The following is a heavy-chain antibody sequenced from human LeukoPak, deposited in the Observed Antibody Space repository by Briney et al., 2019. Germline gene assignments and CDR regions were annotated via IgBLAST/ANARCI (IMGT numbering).Heavy chain of an antibody. CDR3: ARGLETPDAFDI. J-gene: IGHJ3*02. Sequence: ASVKVSCKASGYTFTSYDINWVRQATGQGLEWMGWMNPNSGNTGYAQKFQGRVTMTRNTSISTAYMGLSSLRSEDTAVYYCARGLETPDAFDIWGQGTMVTVPS. D-gene: IGHD3-3*01. V-gene: IGHV1-8*01. CDR1: GYTFTSYD. CDR2: MNPNSGNT.